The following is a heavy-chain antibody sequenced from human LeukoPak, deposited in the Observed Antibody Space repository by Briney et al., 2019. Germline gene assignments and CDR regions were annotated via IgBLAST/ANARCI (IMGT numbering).Heavy chain of an antibody. CDR1: GFTFNTYG. J-gene: IGHJ4*02. CDR3: ARGRYYYDSSGLLY. D-gene: IGHD3-22*01. CDR2: IWYDGSNK. V-gene: IGHV3-33*01. Sequence: AGGSLRLSCAASGFTFNTYGMHWVRQAPGKGLEWVAVIWYDGSNKYYADSVKGRFTISRDNSKNTLYLQMNSLRAEDTAVYYCARGRYYYDSSGLLYWGQGTLVTVSS.